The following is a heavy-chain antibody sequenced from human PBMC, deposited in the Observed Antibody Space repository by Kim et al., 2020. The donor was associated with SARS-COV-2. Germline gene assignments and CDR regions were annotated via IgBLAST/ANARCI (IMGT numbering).Heavy chain of an antibody. CDR3: ARGGIVGATDDAFDI. D-gene: IGHD1-26*01. Sequence: QKFQGRVTITADESTSTAYMELSSLRSEDTAVYYCARGGIVGATDDAFDIWGQGTMVTVSS. V-gene: IGHV1-69*01. J-gene: IGHJ3*02.